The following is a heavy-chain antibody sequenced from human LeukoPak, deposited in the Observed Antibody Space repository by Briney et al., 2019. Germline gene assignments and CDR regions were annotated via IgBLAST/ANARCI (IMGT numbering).Heavy chain of an antibody. J-gene: IGHJ4*02. CDR3: ARGAKYYYDSSGYYLYYFDY. Sequence: PGGSLRLSCAASGFTFSSYSMNWVRQAPGKGLEWVSSISSSSSYIYYADSVMGRFTISRDNAKNSLYLQMNSLRAEDTAVYHCARGAKYYYDSSGYYLYYFDYWGQGTLVTVSS. CDR1: GFTFSSYS. D-gene: IGHD3-22*01. CDR2: ISSSSSYI. V-gene: IGHV3-21*01.